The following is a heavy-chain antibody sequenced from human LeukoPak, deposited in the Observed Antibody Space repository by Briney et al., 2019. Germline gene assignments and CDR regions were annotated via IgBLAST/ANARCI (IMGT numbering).Heavy chain of an antibody. CDR2: IYYSGST. CDR1: GGSISSSSYY. CDR3: ARGGYYFDY. V-gene: IGHV4-39*07. J-gene: IGHJ4*02. Sequence: SETLSLTCTVSGGSISSSSYYWGWIRQSPGKGLEWIGSIYYSGSTYYNPSLKSRVTISVDTSKNQFSLKVSSVTAADTAVYYCARGGYYFDYWGQGTLVTVSS.